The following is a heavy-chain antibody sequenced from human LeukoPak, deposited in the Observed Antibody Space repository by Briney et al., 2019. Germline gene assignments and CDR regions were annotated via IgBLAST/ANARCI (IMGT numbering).Heavy chain of an antibody. V-gene: IGHV3-73*01. Sequence: PGGSLKLSCAASGFTFSGSAIHWVRQAPGKGLEWVARIKTKGESYATAYVASVRGRFTISRDDSKNTAYLQMDSLKTEDTAMYYCTRLSGGNSDSYYYGLDVWGQGTTVTVSS. CDR3: TRLSGGNSDSYYYGLDV. CDR2: IKTKGESYAT. D-gene: IGHD4-23*01. J-gene: IGHJ6*02. CDR1: GFTFSGSA.